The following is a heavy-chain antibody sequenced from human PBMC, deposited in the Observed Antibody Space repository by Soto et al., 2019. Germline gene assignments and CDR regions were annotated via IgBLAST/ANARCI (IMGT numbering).Heavy chain of an antibody. J-gene: IGHJ6*02. D-gene: IGHD3-16*01. Sequence: PSETLSLICAVYGGSFSGYYWSWIRQPPGKGLEWIGEINHSGSTNYNPSLKSRVTISVDTSKNQFSLKLSSVTAADTAVYYCARDPAIRVGGYYYYGMDVWGQGTTVTVSS. CDR1: GGSFSGYY. V-gene: IGHV4-34*01. CDR3: ARDPAIRVGGYYYYGMDV. CDR2: INHSGST.